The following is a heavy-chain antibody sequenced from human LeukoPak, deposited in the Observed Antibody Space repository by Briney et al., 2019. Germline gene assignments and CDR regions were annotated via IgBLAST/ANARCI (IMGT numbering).Heavy chain of an antibody. V-gene: IGHV1-69*13. J-gene: IGHJ4*02. Sequence: SVKVSCKASGGTFSSFAISWVRQAPGQGLEWMGAIIPIYGTANSAQKFQGRATITADESTSTVYMELSSLRSEDTAVYYCATVPYDSRGYMGYYFDYWGQEPRVTVSS. D-gene: IGHD3-22*01. CDR3: ATVPYDSRGYMGYYFDY. CDR2: IIPIYGTA. CDR1: GGTFSSFA.